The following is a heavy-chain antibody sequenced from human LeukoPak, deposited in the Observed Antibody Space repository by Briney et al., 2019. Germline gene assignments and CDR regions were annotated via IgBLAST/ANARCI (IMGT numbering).Heavy chain of an antibody. CDR1: GGSFSGYY. D-gene: IGHD4-17*01. CDR3: ARHGDSLGY. J-gene: IGHJ4*02. Sequence: SETLSLTCAVYGGSFSGYYWSWIRQPPGKGLEWTGEINHSGSTNYNPSLKSRVTISVDTSKNQFSLKLSSVTAADTAVYYCARHGDSLGYWGQGTLVTVSS. CDR2: INHSGST. V-gene: IGHV4-34*01.